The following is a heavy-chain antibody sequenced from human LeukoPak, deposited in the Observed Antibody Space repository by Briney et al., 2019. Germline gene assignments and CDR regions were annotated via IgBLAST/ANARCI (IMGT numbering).Heavy chain of an antibody. CDR3: ARGSLVYCSGGSCYANSWFDP. D-gene: IGHD2-15*01. CDR2: ISAYNGNT. Sequence: ASVTVSCKASGYTFTSYGISWVRQAPGQGLEWMGWISAYNGNTNYAQKLQGRVTMTTDTSTSTAYMELRSLRSDDTAVYYCARGSLVYCSGGSCYANSWFDPWGQGTLVTVSS. J-gene: IGHJ5*02. V-gene: IGHV1-18*01. CDR1: GYTFTSYG.